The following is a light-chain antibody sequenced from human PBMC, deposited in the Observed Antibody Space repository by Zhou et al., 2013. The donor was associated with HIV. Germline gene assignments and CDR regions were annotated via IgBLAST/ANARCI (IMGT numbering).Light chain of an antibody. CDR2: DAS. Sequence: EIVLTQSPGTLSLSPGERATLSCRASQSLSSNSLAWYQQRPGQAPRLLIYDASSRATGIPDRFSGSGSGTDFTLTISRLEPEDFAVYYCQQYAISTWTFGQGTKVEVK. V-gene: IGKV3-20*01. CDR3: QQYAISTWT. CDR1: QSLSSNS. J-gene: IGKJ1*01.